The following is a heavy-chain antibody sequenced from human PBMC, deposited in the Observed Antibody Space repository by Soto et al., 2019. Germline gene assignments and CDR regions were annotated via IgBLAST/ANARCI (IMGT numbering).Heavy chain of an antibody. CDR2: MYSRGNT. CDR1: GGSISSANYY. D-gene: IGHD3-22*01. V-gene: IGHV4-39*01. CDR3: ARQPYDSRGYYYGT. Sequence: QLRLQESGPGLVKPSETLSLTCTVSGGSISSANYYWGWIRQPPGKGLEWIGSMYSRGNTYYNPSLKSRVTVSVDTSKNHFSLKLSSVTAAATAVYYCARQPYDSRGYYYGTWGQGALVTVSS. J-gene: IGHJ5*02.